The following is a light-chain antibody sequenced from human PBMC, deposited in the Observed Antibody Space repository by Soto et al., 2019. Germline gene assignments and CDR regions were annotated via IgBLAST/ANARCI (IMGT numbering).Light chain of an antibody. Sequence: QPDLTQPASVSGSPGQSITISCAGTSSDVGGYTYVSWYQQHPGKAPKLMIYDVSNRPSGVSNRFSGSKSGNTASLTISGLQAEDEADYYCTSYTSSSTPYVFGGGTKVTVL. CDR1: SSDVGGYTY. CDR3: TSYTSSSTPYV. J-gene: IGLJ1*01. V-gene: IGLV2-14*01. CDR2: DVS.